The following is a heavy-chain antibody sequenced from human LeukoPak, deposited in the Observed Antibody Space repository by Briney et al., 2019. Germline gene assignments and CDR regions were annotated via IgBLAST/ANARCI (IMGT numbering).Heavy chain of an antibody. V-gene: IGHV3-21*01. D-gene: IGHD3-10*01. Sequence: PGGSLRLSCAASGLTFSIYSMNWVRHPPGKGLEWVSSMSSSSSYIYYADSVKERYSISRDNANNSLYLQMNSLRAEDTAVYYCARGGGSRYYWDSGWGQGTLVTVSS. J-gene: IGHJ4*02. CDR2: MSSSSSYI. CDR1: GLTFSIYS. CDR3: ARGGGSRYYWDSG.